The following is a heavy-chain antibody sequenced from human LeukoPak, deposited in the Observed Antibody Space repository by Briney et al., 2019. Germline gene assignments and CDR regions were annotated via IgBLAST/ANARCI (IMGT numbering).Heavy chain of an antibody. J-gene: IGHJ3*02. CDR3: ARRNYDFWSGYYASDDAFDI. D-gene: IGHD3-3*01. Sequence: PSETLSLTCAVYGGSFSGYYWSWIRQPPGKGLEWIGEINHSGSTNYNPSLKSRVTISVDTSKNQFSLKLSSVTAADTAVYYCARRNYDFWSGYYASDDAFDIWGQGTMVTVSS. CDR2: INHSGST. V-gene: IGHV4-34*01. CDR1: GGSFSGYY.